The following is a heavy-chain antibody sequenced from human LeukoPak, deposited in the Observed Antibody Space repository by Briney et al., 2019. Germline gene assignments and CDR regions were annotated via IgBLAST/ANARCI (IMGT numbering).Heavy chain of an antibody. CDR2: IWYDGSNK. J-gene: IGHJ6*02. CDR3: ARGSLDDYYYGMDV. CDR1: GFTFSSYW. V-gene: IGHV3-33*08. Sequence: GGSLRLSCAASGFTFSSYWMHWVRQAPGKGLEWVAVIWYDGSNKYYADSVKGRFTISRDNSKNTLYLQMNSLRAEDTAVYYCARGSLDDYYYGMDVWGQGTTVTVSS.